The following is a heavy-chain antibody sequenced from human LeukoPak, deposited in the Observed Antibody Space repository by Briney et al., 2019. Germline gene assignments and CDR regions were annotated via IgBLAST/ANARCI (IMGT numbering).Heavy chain of an antibody. D-gene: IGHD3-16*02. Sequence: ASVKVSCKASGYTFTSYYMHWVRQAPGQGLEWMGIINPSGGSTSYAQKFQGRVTMTRDTSTSTVYMELSSLRSEDTAVYYCARDLNPLGELSLSLDYWGQGTLVTVSS. CDR1: GYTFTSYY. V-gene: IGHV1-46*01. J-gene: IGHJ4*02. CDR2: INPSGGST. CDR3: ARDLNPLGELSLSLDY.